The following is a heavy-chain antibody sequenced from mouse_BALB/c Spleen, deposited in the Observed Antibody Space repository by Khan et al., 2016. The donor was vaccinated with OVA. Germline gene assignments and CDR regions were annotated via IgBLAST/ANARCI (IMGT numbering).Heavy chain of an antibody. CDR3: ARQPYYHDNIMDY. CDR2: IWSDGTT. D-gene: IGHD2-10*01. Sequence: QVQLKQSGPGLAAPSQSLSITCTISGFSLTTYGVHWVRQPPGKGLEWLVVIWSDGTTNYNSAIKSRMPITKDNSQRPVFIKMNSLQTDDTAIYFFARQPYYHDNIMDYWGQGTSVTVSS. J-gene: IGHJ4*01. CDR1: GFSLTTYG. V-gene: IGHV2-6-1*01.